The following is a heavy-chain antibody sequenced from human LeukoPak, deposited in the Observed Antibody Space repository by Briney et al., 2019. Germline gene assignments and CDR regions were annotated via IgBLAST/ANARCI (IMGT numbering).Heavy chain of an antibody. D-gene: IGHD6-19*01. V-gene: IGHV4-34*01. CDR3: ARDRYSSGWYFRR. CDR2: INHSGST. J-gene: IGHJ4*02. Sequence: SETLSLTCAVYGGSFSGYYWGWIRQPPGKGLEWIGEINHSGSTNYNPSLKSRVTISVDTSKNQFSLKLSSVTAADTAVYYCARDRYSSGWYFRRWGQGTLVTVSS. CDR1: GGSFSGYY.